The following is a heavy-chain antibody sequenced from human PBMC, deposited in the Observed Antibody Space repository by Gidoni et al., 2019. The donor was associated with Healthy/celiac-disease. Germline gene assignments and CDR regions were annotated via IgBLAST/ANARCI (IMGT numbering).Heavy chain of an antibody. CDR3: AHHLAAAGLFYFDY. CDR1: GFSLSTSGVG. D-gene: IGHD6-13*01. V-gene: IGHV2-5*01. Sequence: QLTLKESGPTLVKPTQTLTLTCTFSGFSLSTSGVGVGWIRQPPGKALEWLALIYWNDDKRYSPSLKSRLTITKDTSKNQVVLTMTNMDPVDTATYYCAHHLAAAGLFYFDYWGQGTLVTVSS. J-gene: IGHJ4*02. CDR2: IYWNDDK.